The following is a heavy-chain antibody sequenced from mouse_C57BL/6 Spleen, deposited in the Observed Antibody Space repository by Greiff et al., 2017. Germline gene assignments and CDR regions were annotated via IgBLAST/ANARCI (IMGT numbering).Heavy chain of an antibody. V-gene: IGHV1-61*01. CDR1: GYTFTSYW. CDR2: IYPSDSET. CDR3: ARGSSLWYFDV. Sequence: VQLQQPGAELVRPGSSVKLSCKASGYTFTSYWMDWVKQRPGQGLEWIGNIYPSDSETHYNQKFKDKATLTVDKSSSTAYMQLSSLTSEDSAVYYCARGSSLWYFDVWGTGTTVTVSS. J-gene: IGHJ1*03.